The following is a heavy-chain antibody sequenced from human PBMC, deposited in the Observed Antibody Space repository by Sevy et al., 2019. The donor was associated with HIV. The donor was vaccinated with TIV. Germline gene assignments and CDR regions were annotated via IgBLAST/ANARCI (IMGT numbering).Heavy chain of an antibody. CDR1: GFSFSRFW. J-gene: IGHJ3*02. CDR3: ARRDGYIRQAFDM. V-gene: IGHV3-74*01. Sequence: GGSLRLSCAASGFSFSRFWMHWVRQAPGKGLVWVSCINSDETSTSYADSVKGRFTISRDNARQTLFLQMNSLTVEDTAVYYCARRDGYIRQAFDMGGQGTMVTVSS. D-gene: IGHD5-12*01. CDR2: INSDETST.